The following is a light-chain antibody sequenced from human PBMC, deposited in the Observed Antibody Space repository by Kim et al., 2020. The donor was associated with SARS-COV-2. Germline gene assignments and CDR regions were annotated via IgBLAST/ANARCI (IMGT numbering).Light chain of an antibody. CDR1: QSVSSY. J-gene: IGKJ2*01. CDR3: QQRSNWYT. V-gene: IGKV3-11*01. Sequence: EIVLTQSPATLSLSPGERATLSCRASQSVSSYLAWYQHKPGQAPRLLIYDASNRATGIPARFSGSGSGTDFTLTISSLEPEDFAVYYCQQRSNWYTFGQGNKLEI. CDR2: DAS.